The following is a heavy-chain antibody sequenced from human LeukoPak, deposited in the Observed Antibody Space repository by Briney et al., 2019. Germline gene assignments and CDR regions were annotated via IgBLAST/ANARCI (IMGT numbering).Heavy chain of an antibody. D-gene: IGHD3-10*01. V-gene: IGHV5-10-1*01. Sequence: GEPLQISCQGSGSRFTSYWISWVRQVPGQGLAWMGRIEPSDSYTNYSPSFQGHVTISADKSISTAYLQWSSLKASDTAMYYCARHSPMADNYYYGMDVWGKGTRVSVSS. CDR3: ARHSPMADNYYYGMDV. J-gene: IGHJ6*04. CDR1: GSRFTSYW. CDR2: IEPSDSYT.